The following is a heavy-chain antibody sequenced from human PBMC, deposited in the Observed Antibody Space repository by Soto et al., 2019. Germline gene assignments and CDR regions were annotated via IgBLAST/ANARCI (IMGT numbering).Heavy chain of an antibody. CDR1: GSTFSSYA. CDR3: AKDGTRFLEWLPMPE. CDR2: ISGSGGST. Sequence: GGSLRLSCAASGSTFSSYAMSWVRQAPGKGLEWVSAISGSGGSTYYADSVKGRFTISRDNSKNTLYLQMNSLRAEDTSVYYCAKDGTRFLEWLPMPEWGQGTLVTVSS. D-gene: IGHD3-3*01. J-gene: IGHJ4*02. V-gene: IGHV3-23*01.